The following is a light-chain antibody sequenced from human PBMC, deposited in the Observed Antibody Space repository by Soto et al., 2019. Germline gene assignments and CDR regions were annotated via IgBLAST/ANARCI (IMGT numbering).Light chain of an antibody. J-gene: IGLJ3*02. CDR1: SSNIGNNY. CDR2: ENN. V-gene: IGLV1-51*02. Sequence: SVLTQPPSVSAAPGQKVTLSCSGSSSNIGNNYVSWYQQLPGTAPKLLIYENNKRPSGIPDRFSGSKSGTSATLGITGLQTGDEADYYCGTWDSSLSAGVFGGGTQLTVL. CDR3: GTWDSSLSAGV.